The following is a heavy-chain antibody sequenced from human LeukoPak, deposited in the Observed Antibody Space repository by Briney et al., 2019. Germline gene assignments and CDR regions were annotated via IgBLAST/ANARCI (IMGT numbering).Heavy chain of an antibody. J-gene: IGHJ4*02. V-gene: IGHV5-51*01. CDR3: ARLDSSGFYYSNY. CDR1: GYSFTSHW. D-gene: IGHD3-22*01. Sequence: GESLKISCKGSGYSFTSHWLGWVRQMPGKGLEWMGIINPGDSGTRYSPSFQGQVTISADKSINTAYLQWSSLKASDTAMYYCARLDSSGFYYSNYWGQGTLVTVSS. CDR2: INPGDSGT.